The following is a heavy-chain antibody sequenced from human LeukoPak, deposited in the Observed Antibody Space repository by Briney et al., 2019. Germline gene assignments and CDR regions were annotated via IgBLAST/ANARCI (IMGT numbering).Heavy chain of an antibody. CDR1: GFTVSSNY. V-gene: IGHV3-53*01. D-gene: IGHD3-16*01. J-gene: IGHJ4*02. CDR2: IYSGGST. Sequence: GGSLGLSCAASGFTVSSNYMSWVRQAPGEGLEWVSVIYSGGSTYYADSVKGRFTISRDNSKNTLYLQMNSLRAEDTAVYYCARDLGGGYFDYWGQGTLVTVSS. CDR3: ARDLGGGYFDY.